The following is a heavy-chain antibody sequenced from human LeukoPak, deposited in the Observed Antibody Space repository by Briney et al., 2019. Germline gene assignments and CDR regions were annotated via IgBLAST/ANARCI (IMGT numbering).Heavy chain of an antibody. V-gene: IGHV3-20*04. CDR3: AKRLVSGYSSSWYGYYYYMDV. Sequence: GGSLTLSCEASGFTFDDYGMSWVRQAPGKGLEWVSGINWNGGSTGYADSVKGRFTISRDNAKNSLYLQMNSLRAEDTAVYYCAKRLVSGYSSSWYGYYYYMDVWGKGTTVTVSS. J-gene: IGHJ6*03. D-gene: IGHD6-13*01. CDR2: INWNGGST. CDR1: GFTFDDYG.